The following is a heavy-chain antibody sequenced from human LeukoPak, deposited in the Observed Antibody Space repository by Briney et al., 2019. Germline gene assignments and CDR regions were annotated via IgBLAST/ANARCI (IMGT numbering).Heavy chain of an antibody. V-gene: IGHV3-30*18. CDR3: AKIRVRGVHYFDY. Sequence: PGGSLRLSCVASGFVFGTYAMHWVRQAPGKGLECVSMISYDGSDEYYADSVKGRFAISRDNSKSTLYLQMNSLRPEDTAVYYCAKIRVRGVHYFDYWGQGTQVTVPS. CDR2: ISYDGSDE. CDR1: GFVFGTYA. D-gene: IGHD3-10*01. J-gene: IGHJ4*02.